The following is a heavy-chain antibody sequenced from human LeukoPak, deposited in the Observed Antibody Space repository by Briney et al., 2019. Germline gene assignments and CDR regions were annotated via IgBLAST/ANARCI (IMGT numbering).Heavy chain of an antibody. Sequence: ASVKVSCKASGYTFSSYGIYWMRQAPGQGLEWLGWISAYNANTNYAQKLQGRVTMTTDTSTSTAYVELRSLRSDDTAVYYCARWRVPANWFDPWGQGTLVTVSS. CDR1: GYTFSSYG. V-gene: IGHV1-18*01. CDR3: ARWRVPANWFDP. J-gene: IGHJ5*02. CDR2: ISAYNANT. D-gene: IGHD2-2*01.